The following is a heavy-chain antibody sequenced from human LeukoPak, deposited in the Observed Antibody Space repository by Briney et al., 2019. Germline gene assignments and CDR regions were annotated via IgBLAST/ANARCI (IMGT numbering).Heavy chain of an antibody. Sequence: SETLSLTCTVSGGSISSYYWSWIRLPPGKGLEWIGYNTGATYYNPSLKSRVTISLDTSKNQFSLKLSSVTAADAAVYYCARAGYSYGTGYYFDYWGQGALVTVSS. V-gene: IGHV4-59*01. CDR2: NTGAT. CDR1: GGSISSYY. CDR3: ARAGYSYGTGYYFDY. D-gene: IGHD5-18*01. J-gene: IGHJ4*02.